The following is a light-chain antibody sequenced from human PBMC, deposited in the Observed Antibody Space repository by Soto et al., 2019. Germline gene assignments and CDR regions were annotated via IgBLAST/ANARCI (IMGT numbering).Light chain of an antibody. CDR3: ASITRSSTSV. CDR2: DVT. V-gene: IGLV2-14*01. Sequence: QSVLSQPASVSGSAGQSITISCTGTSSDVGGYEYVSWYQHQPDKAPKLIIYDVTNRPSGVSTRFSGSKSGNTASLTISGXQTEDEADYYCASITRSSTSVFGTGTKVTVL. CDR1: SSDVGGYEY. J-gene: IGLJ1*01.